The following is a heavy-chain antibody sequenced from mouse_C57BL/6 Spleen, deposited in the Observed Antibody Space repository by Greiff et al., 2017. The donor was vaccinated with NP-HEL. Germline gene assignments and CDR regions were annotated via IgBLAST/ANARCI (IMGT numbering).Heavy chain of an antibody. CDR2: IDPSDSYT. J-gene: IGHJ2*01. Sequence: QVQLQQSGAELVMPGASVKLSCKASGYTFTSYWMHWVKQRPGQGLEWIGEIDPSDSYTNYNQKFKGKSTLTVDKSSSTAYMQLSSLTSEDSAVYYCARATEGYFDYWGQGTTLTVSS. D-gene: IGHD1-1*01. CDR1: GYTFTSYW. CDR3: ARATEGYFDY. V-gene: IGHV1-69*01.